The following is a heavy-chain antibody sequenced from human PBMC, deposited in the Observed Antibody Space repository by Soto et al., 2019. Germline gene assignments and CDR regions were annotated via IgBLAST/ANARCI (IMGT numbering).Heavy chain of an antibody. CDR3: ARTSAAGKNYNGMDV. V-gene: IGHV5-51*01. Sequence: PGESLKISCKGSGYSFTSYWIGWVRQMPGKGLEWMGIIYPGDSDTRYSPSFQGQVTISADKSISTAYLQWSSLKASDTAMYYCARTSAAGKNYNGMDVSGQGTTVTVSS. D-gene: IGHD6-13*01. CDR2: IYPGDSDT. CDR1: GYSFTSYW. J-gene: IGHJ6*02.